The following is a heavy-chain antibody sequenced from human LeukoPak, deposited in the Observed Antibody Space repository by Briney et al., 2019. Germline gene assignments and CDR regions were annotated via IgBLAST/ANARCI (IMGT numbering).Heavy chain of an antibody. V-gene: IGHV3-7*04. Sequence: GSLRLSCAVSGFTFSNFWMSWVRQAPGRGLEWVANIHPEGNEKYHVESVKGRFTISRDNTKNLLFLQMNGLRVEDTAVYYCARGDDFSGDHWGQGTLVTVSS. CDR2: IHPEGNEK. J-gene: IGHJ4*02. CDR1: GFTFSNFW. D-gene: IGHD1-1*01. CDR3: ARGDDFSGDH.